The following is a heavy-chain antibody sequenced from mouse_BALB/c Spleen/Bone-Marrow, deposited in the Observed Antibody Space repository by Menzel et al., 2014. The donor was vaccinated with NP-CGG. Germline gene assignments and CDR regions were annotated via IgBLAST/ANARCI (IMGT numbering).Heavy chain of an antibody. J-gene: IGHJ2*01. V-gene: IGHV5-6-4*01. Sequence: EVKVVESGGGLVKPGGSLKLSCAASGFTFGSYSMSWVRQTPEKRLEWVATISSGGHDTYYPDSVKGRFTISRDNAKNTLYLQMSSLKSEDTAMYYCSKDGGYDYSYYFDYWGQGTTLTVSS. CDR3: SKDGGYDYSYYFDY. D-gene: IGHD2-4*01. CDR2: ISSGGHDT. CDR1: GFTFGSYS.